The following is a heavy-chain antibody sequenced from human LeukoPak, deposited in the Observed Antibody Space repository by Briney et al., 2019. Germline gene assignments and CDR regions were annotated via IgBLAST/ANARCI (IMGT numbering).Heavy chain of an antibody. CDR1: GFTFSSYS. Sequence: PGGSLRLSCAASGFTFSSYSMNWVRQAPGKGLEWVSSISSSSSYIYYADSVKGRFTIFRDNAKNSLYLQMNSLRAEDTAVYYCARTITMIVPGFDYWGQGTLVTVSS. J-gene: IGHJ4*02. CDR3: ARTITMIVPGFDY. CDR2: ISSSSSYI. D-gene: IGHD3-22*01. V-gene: IGHV3-21*01.